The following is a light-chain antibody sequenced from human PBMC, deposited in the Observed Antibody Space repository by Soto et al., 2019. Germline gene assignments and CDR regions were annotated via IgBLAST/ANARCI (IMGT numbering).Light chain of an antibody. Sequence: QSVLTQPPSVSAAPGQKVTISCSGSSSNIGINYVSWYQQLPGTAPKLLIYDNNKRPSGIPDRFSVSKSGTAATLGITGLQTGDEADYYCGTWDSSLSAYVFGTGTKLTVL. V-gene: IGLV1-51*01. CDR1: SSNIGINY. CDR3: GTWDSSLSAYV. J-gene: IGLJ1*01. CDR2: DNN.